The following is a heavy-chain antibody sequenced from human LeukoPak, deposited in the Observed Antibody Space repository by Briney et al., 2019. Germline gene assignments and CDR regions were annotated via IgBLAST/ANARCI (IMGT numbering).Heavy chain of an antibody. Sequence: SETLSLTCAVSGGSISSGGYSWSWIRQPPGKGLEWIGYIYHSGRTYYNPSLKSRVTISVDRSKNQFSLKLSSVTAADTAVYYCARGGLTNWFDPWGQGTLVTVSS. CDR3: ARGGLTNWFDP. D-gene: IGHD3-16*01. V-gene: IGHV4-30-2*01. CDR2: IYHSGRT. J-gene: IGHJ5*02. CDR1: GGSISSGGYS.